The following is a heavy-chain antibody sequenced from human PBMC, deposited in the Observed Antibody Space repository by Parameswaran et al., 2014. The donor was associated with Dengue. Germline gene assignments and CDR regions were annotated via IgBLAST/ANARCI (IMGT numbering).Heavy chain of an antibody. CDR3: ARFPVAGGLYYFDY. V-gene: IGHV2-70*01. CDR2: IDWDDDK. D-gene: IGHD4-23*01. J-gene: IGHJ4*02. Sequence: WIRQPPGKALEWLALIDWDDDKYYSTSLKTRLTISKDTSKNQVVLTMTNMDPVDTATYYCARFPVAGGLYYFDYWGQGTLVTVSS.